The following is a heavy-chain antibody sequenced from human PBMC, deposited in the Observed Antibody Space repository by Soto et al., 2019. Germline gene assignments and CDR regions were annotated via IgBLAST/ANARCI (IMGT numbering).Heavy chain of an antibody. J-gene: IGHJ5*02. CDR1: GGSISNGGYY. Sequence: TSVTLCVTWTVAGGSISNGGYYWSWNRQHPGKGLEWIGYIYYSGSTYYNPSLKSRVTISVDTSKNQFSLKLSSVTAADTAVYYCARDRRYCSGGSCYLNWFDPWGQGTLVTVSS. V-gene: IGHV4-31*02. CDR3: ARDRRYCSGGSCYLNWFDP. D-gene: IGHD2-15*01. CDR2: IYYSGST.